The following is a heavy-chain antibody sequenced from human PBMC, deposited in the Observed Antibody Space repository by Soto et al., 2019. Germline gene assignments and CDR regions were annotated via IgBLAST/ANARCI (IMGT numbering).Heavy chain of an antibody. CDR1: GGTFSSYG. Sequence: ASVKVSCKASGGTFSSYGISWVRQAPGQGLEWMGGIIPIFGTANYAQKFQGRVTITADKSTSTSYMELSSLRSEDTAVYYCARDPPLKGVMVYATHGYFDYWGKGPLVTASS. D-gene: IGHD2-8*01. J-gene: IGHJ4*02. CDR3: ARDPPLKGVMVYATHGYFDY. V-gene: IGHV1-69*06. CDR2: IIPIFGTA.